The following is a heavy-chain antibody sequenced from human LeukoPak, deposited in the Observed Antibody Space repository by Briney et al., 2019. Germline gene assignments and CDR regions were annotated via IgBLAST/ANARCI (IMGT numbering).Heavy chain of an antibody. V-gene: IGHV4-34*01. CDR3: ARSNGDYTD. J-gene: IGHJ4*02. D-gene: IGHD4-17*01. CDR1: GGSFSGYY. CDR2: INHSGST. Sequence: PSETLSLTCAVYGGSFSGYYWSWIRQPPGKGLEWIGEINHSGSTNYNPSLKSRVTISVDTSKNQFSLNLSPGTAADPPGHYCARSNGDYTDWGQGTLVTVSS.